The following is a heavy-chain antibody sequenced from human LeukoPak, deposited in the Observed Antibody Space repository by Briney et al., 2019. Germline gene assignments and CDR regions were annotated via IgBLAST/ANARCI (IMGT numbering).Heavy chain of an antibody. Sequence: GESLKISCEGSGYRFTSYWIGWVRQMPGKGLEWMGIIYPDDSDTRYSPSFQGQVSISADKSISTAYLQWSRLKASDSAMYYCAKTTRGHYNSGWYVEYWGQGTLVTVSS. CDR3: AKTTRGHYNSGWYVEY. CDR2: IYPDDSDT. J-gene: IGHJ4*02. V-gene: IGHV5-51*01. D-gene: IGHD6-19*01. CDR1: GYRFTSYW.